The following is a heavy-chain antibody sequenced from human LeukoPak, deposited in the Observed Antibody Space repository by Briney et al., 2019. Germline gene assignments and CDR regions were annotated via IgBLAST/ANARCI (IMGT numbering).Heavy chain of an antibody. CDR3: ARSSGWYFFDY. Sequence: GGSLRLSCAASGFSFSSYAMHWVRQAPGKGLEWVAVISYDGSSKYYADSMKGRFTISRDNSKNTLYLQMNSLRAEDTAVYYCARSSGWYFFDYWGQGTLVTVSS. CDR1: GFSFSSYA. CDR2: ISYDGSSK. V-gene: IGHV3-30*03. D-gene: IGHD6-19*01. J-gene: IGHJ4*02.